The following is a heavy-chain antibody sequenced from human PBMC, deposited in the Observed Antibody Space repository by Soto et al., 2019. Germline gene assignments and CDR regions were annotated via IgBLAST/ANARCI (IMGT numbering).Heavy chain of an antibody. CDR2: IYRTGST. CDR1: GGSFTSNNW. J-gene: IGHJ4*02. V-gene: IGHV4-4*02. D-gene: IGHD1-7*01. Sequence: QVQLQESGPGLVKPSGTLSLTCAVSGGSFTSNNWWTWVRQPPGQGLEWIGEIYRTGSTNYNPSLKSRVTISLDKSETQFSLKVTSLTAADTAVYSCASRDPGTSVDYWGQGTLVTVSS. CDR3: ASRDPGTSVDY.